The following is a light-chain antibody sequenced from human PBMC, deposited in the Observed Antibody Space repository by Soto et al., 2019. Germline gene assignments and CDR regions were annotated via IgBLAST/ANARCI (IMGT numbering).Light chain of an antibody. Sequence: DIQMTQSPSSLSASVGDRVTITCRASQSISSWLAWYQQKPGKAPKLLIFDASSLQSGVPPRFSGSGSGTEFTLTIRSLQPDDIATYYCQQYSSYSAWTFGEGTKVEIK. CDR3: QQYSSYSAWT. CDR2: DAS. J-gene: IGKJ1*01. CDR1: QSISSW. V-gene: IGKV1-5*01.